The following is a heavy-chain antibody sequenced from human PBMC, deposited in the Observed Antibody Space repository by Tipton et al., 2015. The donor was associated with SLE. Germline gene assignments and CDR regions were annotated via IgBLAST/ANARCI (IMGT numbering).Heavy chain of an antibody. CDR2: IFYTGST. CDR3: ARDSLNWGSYYHGMDV. Sequence: TLSLTCAVYGGSFSGYYWSWIRQPPGKGLEWIGHIFYTGSTRYNPSLKSRVTISVDTSKSQFSLKLSSVTAADTAVYYCARDSLNWGSYYHGMDVWGQGTTVTVSS. CDR1: GGSFSGYY. J-gene: IGHJ6*02. D-gene: IGHD3-16*01. V-gene: IGHV4-59*12.